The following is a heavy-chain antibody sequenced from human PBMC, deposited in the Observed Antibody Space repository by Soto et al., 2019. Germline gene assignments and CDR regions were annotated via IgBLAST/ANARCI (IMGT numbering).Heavy chain of an antibody. Sequence: QVQLVQSGAEVKRPGSSVKVSCESSVDTFNSYLISWVRQAPGQGLEWMGGIIPIIRVTHYARRFQGRVTIGALSYPGAPSMELTTLGLEATALYYWAGKSLGPKEADHCGQGTLVTVSS. CDR2: IIPIIRVT. J-gene: IGHJ4*02. V-gene: IGHV1-69*17. CDR1: VDTFNSYL. D-gene: IGHD7-27*01. CDR3: AGKSLGPKEADH.